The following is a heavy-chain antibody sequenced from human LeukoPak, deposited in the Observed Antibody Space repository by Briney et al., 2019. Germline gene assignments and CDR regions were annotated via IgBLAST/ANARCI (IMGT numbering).Heavy chain of an antibody. Sequence: GGSLRLSCAASGFTFSSSAMTWVRHTPGKGLEWVSAINGDGSDTIYTDSVQDRFTVSRDNSKNTLYLQMQSLRAEDTAVYYCATGGGYAPLDYWGQGTVVSVSS. CDR3: ATGGGYAPLDY. D-gene: IGHD5-12*01. J-gene: IGHJ4*02. CDR1: GFTFSSSA. V-gene: IGHV3-23*01. CDR2: INGDGSDT.